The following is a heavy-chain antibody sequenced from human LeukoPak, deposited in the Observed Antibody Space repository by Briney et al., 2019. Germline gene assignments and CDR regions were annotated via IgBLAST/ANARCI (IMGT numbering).Heavy chain of an antibody. CDR3: ARSTLPGRSGRTEFFQH. Sequence: GGSLRLSRAASGFTFSNYYMTWIRQAPGKGLQWISFISDSGNTIYYADSVEGRFTISRDNAKNSLYLQMHSLRAEDTAMYYCARSTLPGRSGRTEFFQHWGQGTLVTVSS. V-gene: IGHV3-11*01. CDR1: GFTFSNYY. CDR2: ISDSGNTI. D-gene: IGHD6-19*01. J-gene: IGHJ1*01.